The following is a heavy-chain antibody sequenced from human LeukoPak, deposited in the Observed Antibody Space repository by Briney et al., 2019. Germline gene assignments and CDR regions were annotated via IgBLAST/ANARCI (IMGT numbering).Heavy chain of an antibody. CDR1: GYTFTGSY. CDR3: ARGGAFCSITTCHEFDH. V-gene: IGHV1-2*02. Sequence: ASVKVSCKTSGYTFTGSYLHWVRQVPGQGLEWMGWTNPSTGGTKSAQQFEGRVTMTRDTSNTTGYLELRSLRLDDTATYYCARGGAFCSITTCHEFDHWGQGTLVIVPS. D-gene: IGHD2-2*01. J-gene: IGHJ4*02. CDR2: TNPSTGGT.